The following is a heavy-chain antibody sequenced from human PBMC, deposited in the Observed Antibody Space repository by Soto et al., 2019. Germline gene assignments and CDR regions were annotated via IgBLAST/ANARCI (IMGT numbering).Heavy chain of an antibody. Sequence: GKSLKIFCKGFGYTFTNYWIGWVRQMPGKGPEWMGIIYPGDSDTKYNPSFQGQVTISADKSITTTYLQWSSLKASDTAIYYCAASIFYYGMDVWGQGTTVTVSS. CDR3: AASIFYYGMDV. CDR2: IYPGDSDT. CDR1: GYTFTNYW. J-gene: IGHJ6*02. V-gene: IGHV5-51*01.